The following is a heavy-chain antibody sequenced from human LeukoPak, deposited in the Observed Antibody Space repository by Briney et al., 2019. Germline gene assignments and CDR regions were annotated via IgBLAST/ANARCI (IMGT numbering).Heavy chain of an antibody. J-gene: IGHJ3*02. V-gene: IGHV4-61*02. CDR2: IYTSGST. CDR3: ARRRLLWFGESNDAFDI. Sequence: PSQTLSLTCTVSGGSISSGSYYWSWIRQPAGKGLEWIGRIYTSGSTNYNPSLKSRVTISVDTSKNQFSLKLSSVTAADTAVYYCARRRLLWFGESNDAFDIWGQGTMVTVSS. D-gene: IGHD3-10*01. CDR1: GGSISSGSYY.